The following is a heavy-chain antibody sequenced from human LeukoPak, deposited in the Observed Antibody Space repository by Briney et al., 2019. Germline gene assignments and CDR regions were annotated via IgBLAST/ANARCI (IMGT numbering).Heavy chain of an antibody. V-gene: IGHV3-30*04. CDR1: GFTFSSYA. J-gene: IGHJ1*01. CDR3: ACELRTGHSGWFGYFQH. D-gene: IGHD6-19*01. CDR2: ISYDENNK. Sequence: GRSLRLYCAASGFTFSSYAMHWVRQAPGKGLEWVAVISYDENNKYYADSVEGRFTISRDNSKNTLYLQMNSLRAEDTAVYYCACELRTGHSGWFGYFQHWGQGTLVTVSS.